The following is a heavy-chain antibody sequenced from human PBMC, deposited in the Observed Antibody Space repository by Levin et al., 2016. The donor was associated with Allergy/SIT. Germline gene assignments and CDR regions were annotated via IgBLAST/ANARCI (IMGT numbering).Heavy chain of an antibody. J-gene: IGHJ5*02. CDR3: ARDWLRFRPENWFDP. CDR2: IKQDGSEK. V-gene: IGHV3-7*03. CDR1: GFTFSSYW. D-gene: IGHD5-12*01. Sequence: GESLKISCAASGFTFSSYWMNWVRQAPGKGLEWVANIKQDGSEKYYVDSVKGRFTISRDNAKNSLYLQMNSLRAEDTAVYYCARDWLRFRPENWFDPWGQGTLVTVSS.